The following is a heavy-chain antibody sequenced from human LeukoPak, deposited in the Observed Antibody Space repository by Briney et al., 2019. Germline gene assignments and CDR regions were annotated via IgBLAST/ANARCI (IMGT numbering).Heavy chain of an antibody. D-gene: IGHD4-11*01. CDR1: GGSISSSNW. CDR2: IYHSGST. CDR3: ARAVTTAYYHYYYMDV. Sequence: ASETLSLTCAVSGGSISSSNWWSWVRQPPGKGLEWIGEIYHSGSTNYNPSLKSRVTISVDKSKNQFSLKLSSVTAADTAVYYCARAVTTAYYHYYYMDVWGKGTTVTVSS. V-gene: IGHV4-4*02. J-gene: IGHJ6*03.